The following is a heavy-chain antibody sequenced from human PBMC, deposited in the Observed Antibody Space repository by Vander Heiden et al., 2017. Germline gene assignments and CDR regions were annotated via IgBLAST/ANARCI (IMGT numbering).Heavy chain of an antibody. CDR2: ISGSGGST. CDR3: AKDQEPGFDP. V-gene: IGHV3-23*01. Sequence: EVQLLESGGGLVQPGGSLRLSCAASGFTFSSYAMSWVRQAPGKGLEWVSAISGSGGSTDDADSVKGRFTISRDNSKNTLYLKMKRLRAEDTAVYYCAKDQEPGFDPWGQGTLVTVYS. CDR1: GFTFSSYA. J-gene: IGHJ5*02.